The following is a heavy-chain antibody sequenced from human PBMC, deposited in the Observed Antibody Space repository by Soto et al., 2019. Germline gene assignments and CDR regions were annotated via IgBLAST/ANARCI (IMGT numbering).Heavy chain of an antibody. V-gene: IGHV3-33*01. J-gene: IGHJ6*02. D-gene: IGHD4-4*01. Sequence: GGSLRLSCAASGFTFSSYGMHWVRQAPGKGLEWVAVIWYDGSNKYYADSVKGRFTISRDNSKNTLYLQMNSLRAEDTAVYYCARGYDYREYYYYGMDVWGQGTTVTVSS. CDR1: GFTFSSYG. CDR3: ARGYDYREYYYYGMDV. CDR2: IWYDGSNK.